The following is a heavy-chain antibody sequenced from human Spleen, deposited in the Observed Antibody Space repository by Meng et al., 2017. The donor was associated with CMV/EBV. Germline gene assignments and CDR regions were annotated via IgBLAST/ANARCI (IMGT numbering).Heavy chain of an antibody. V-gene: IGHV3-9*01. Sequence: GGSLRLSCTSSGFTFDDYAMHWVRQAPGKGLEWVAGITWNSVSFGYADSVTGRFTISRDNAKNSLYLQMNSLRAEDTAVYYCAREGDCSSTSCYDVGNFDYWGQGTLVTVSS. CDR2: ITWNSVSF. J-gene: IGHJ4*02. D-gene: IGHD2-2*01. CDR3: AREGDCSSTSCYDVGNFDY. CDR1: GFTFDDYA.